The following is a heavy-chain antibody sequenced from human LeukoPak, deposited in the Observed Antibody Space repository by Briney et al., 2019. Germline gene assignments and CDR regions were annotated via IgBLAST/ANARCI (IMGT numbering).Heavy chain of an antibody. Sequence: ASVKVSCKASGYTLTGYYMHWVRQAPGQGLEWMGWINPYNGDTKSAQKFQGRVTMTTDTSTSTAYMEVTSLRSDDTAVYYCASTAMVFDPFDYWGQGTLVTVSS. CDR3: ASTAMVFDPFDY. V-gene: IGHV1-2*02. D-gene: IGHD5-18*01. CDR1: GYTLTGYY. J-gene: IGHJ4*02. CDR2: INPYNGDT.